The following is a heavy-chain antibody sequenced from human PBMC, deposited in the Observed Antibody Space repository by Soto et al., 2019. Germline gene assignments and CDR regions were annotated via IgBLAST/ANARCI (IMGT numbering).Heavy chain of an antibody. D-gene: IGHD6-19*01. CDR2: ISYDGSNK. J-gene: IGHJ5*02. V-gene: IGHV3-30-3*01. CDR3: ARDADSSGWSWFDP. CDR1: GFTFSSYA. Sequence: QVQLVESGGGVVQPGRSLRLSCAASGFTFSSYAMHWVRQAPGKGLEWVAVISYDGSNKYYADSVKGRFTISRDNSKNPLYLQMNSLRAEDTAVYYCARDADSSGWSWFDPWGQGTLVTVSS.